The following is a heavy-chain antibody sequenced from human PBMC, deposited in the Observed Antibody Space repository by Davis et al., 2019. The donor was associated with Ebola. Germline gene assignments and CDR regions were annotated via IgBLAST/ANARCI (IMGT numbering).Heavy chain of an antibody. CDR3: ARGGPAAITSYYYYYYMDV. D-gene: IGHD2-2*02. Sequence: GESLKISCAASGFTFSSSAMSWVRQAPGKGLEWVSAISGSGGSTYYADSVKGRFTISRDNSKNTLYLQMNSLRAEDTAVYYCARGGPAAITSYYYYYYMDVWGKGTTVTVSS. V-gene: IGHV3-23*01. CDR1: GFTFSSSA. J-gene: IGHJ6*03. CDR2: ISGSGGST.